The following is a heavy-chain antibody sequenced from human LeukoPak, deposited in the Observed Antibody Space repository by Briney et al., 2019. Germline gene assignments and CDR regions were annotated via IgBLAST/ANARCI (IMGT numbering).Heavy chain of an antibody. D-gene: IGHD3-22*01. Sequence: ASVKVSCKASGYTFTSYAMHWVRQAPGQRLEWMGWINAGNGNTKYSQKFQGRVTITRDTSASTAYMELSSLRSEDTAVYYCARAFSPYYYDSSGYYDAFDIWGQGTMVTVSS. CDR3: ARAFSPYYYDSSGYYDAFDI. V-gene: IGHV1-3*01. J-gene: IGHJ3*02. CDR1: GYTFTSYA. CDR2: INAGNGNT.